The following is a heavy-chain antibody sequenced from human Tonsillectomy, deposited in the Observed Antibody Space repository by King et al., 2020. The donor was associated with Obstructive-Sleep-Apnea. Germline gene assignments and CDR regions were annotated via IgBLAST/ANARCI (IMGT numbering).Heavy chain of an antibody. CDR2: ISYDGSNE. CDR3: ARQGHDSSGYSLDF. J-gene: IGHJ4*02. V-gene: IGHV3-30*04. Sequence: LVQSGGGVVQPGRSLRLSCAASGFTFSSYALHWVRQAPGKGLEWVSVISYDGSNEDHADSVKGRFTITRDNSKNTLYLQMNSLRAEDTAVYYCARQGHDSSGYSLDFWGQGILVTVSS. D-gene: IGHD3-22*01. CDR1: GFTFSSYA.